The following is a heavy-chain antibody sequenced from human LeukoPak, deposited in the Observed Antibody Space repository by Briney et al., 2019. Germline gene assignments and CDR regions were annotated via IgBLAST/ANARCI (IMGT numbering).Heavy chain of an antibody. CDR2: THYSGRT. CDR1: GDSISSDC. Sequence: SETLSLTGTVPGDSISSDCWSWIRQPPGKGLNYMAYTHYSGRTDYNPSLKSRVTMSVDTSENQFSLKLTSVTAADTAVYYCARLGGYQLPRQTYKYHPLDVWGQGTTVTVSS. J-gene: IGHJ6*02. D-gene: IGHD2-2*01. CDR3: ARLGGYQLPRQTYKYHPLDV. V-gene: IGHV4-59*08.